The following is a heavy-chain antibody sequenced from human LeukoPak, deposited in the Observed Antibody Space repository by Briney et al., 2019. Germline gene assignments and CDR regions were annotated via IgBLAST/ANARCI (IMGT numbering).Heavy chain of an antibody. V-gene: IGHV4-30-2*01. Sequence: SETLSLTCAVSGGSISSGGYSWSWIRQPPGKGLEWIGYIYHSGSTYYNPSLKSRVTISVDRSKNQFSLKLSSVTAAATAVYYCARLYDSSGPVDYWGQGTLVTVSS. CDR1: GGSISSGGYS. CDR2: IYHSGST. J-gene: IGHJ4*02. D-gene: IGHD3-22*01. CDR3: ARLYDSSGPVDY.